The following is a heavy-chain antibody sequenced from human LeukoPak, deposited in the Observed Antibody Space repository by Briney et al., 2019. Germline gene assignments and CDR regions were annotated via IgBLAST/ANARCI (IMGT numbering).Heavy chain of an antibody. CDR1: GYTFTDYY. V-gene: IGHV1-2*02. J-gene: IGHJ4*02. Sequence: ASVTVSCKASGYTFTDYYMHWVRQAPGQGLEWMGWINPNSGGTNYAQKFQGRVTMTGDTSISTAYMELSRLRSDDTAVYYCARLLREMATAFDYWGQGTLVTVSS. D-gene: IGHD5-24*01. CDR3: ARLLREMATAFDY. CDR2: INPNSGGT.